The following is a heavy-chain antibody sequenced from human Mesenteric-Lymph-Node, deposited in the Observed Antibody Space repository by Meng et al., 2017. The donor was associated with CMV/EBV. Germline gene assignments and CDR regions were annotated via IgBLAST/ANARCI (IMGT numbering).Heavy chain of an antibody. J-gene: IGHJ6*02. CDR3: ARLPATIPAYYYYGMDV. CDR2: ISSSGGII. Sequence: GESLKISCAASGFIFSDHYMNWVRQAPGKGLEWLSYISSSGGIIYYADSVKGRFTISRDNAKNTLYLQMNSLRAEDTAVYFCARLPATIPAYYYYGMDVWGQGTTVTVSS. D-gene: IGHD2-2*02. V-gene: IGHV3-11*01. CDR1: GFIFSDHY.